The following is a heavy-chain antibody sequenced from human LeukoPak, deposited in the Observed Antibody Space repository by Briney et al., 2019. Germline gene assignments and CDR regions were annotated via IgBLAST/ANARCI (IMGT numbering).Heavy chain of an antibody. CDR3: ARGLEWLALTFYYYYMDV. CDR1: GYTFTSYD. J-gene: IGHJ6*03. V-gene: IGHV1-8*01. Sequence: ASVKVSCKASGYTFTSYDINWVRQATGQGLEWMGWMNPNSGNTGYAQKFQGRVTMTRNTSISTAYMELSSLRSEDTAVYYCARGLEWLALTFYYYYMDVWGKGTTVTVSS. D-gene: IGHD3-3*01. CDR2: MNPNSGNT.